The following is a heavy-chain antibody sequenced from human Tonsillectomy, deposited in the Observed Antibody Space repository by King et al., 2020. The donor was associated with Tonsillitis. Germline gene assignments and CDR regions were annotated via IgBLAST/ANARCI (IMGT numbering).Heavy chain of an antibody. CDR2: VYQSGST. J-gene: IGHJ6*02. V-gene: IGHV4-59*02. D-gene: IGHD6-6*01. CDR1: GGSVRSYY. CDR3: ARDWGPYSSLLDV. Sequence: QVQLQESGPGLVKPSETLSLTCIVSGGSVRSYYWNWIRQAPGKGLEWIGYVYQSGSTKYNSSLRSRVTISLDTTKNQFSLQLSTVTAADTAVYYWARDWGPYSSLLDVWGQGTTVTVSS.